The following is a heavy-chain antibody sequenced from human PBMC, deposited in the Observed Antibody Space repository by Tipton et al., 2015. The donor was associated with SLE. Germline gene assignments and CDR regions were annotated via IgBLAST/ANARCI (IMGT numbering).Heavy chain of an antibody. CDR2: ISYRGST. D-gene: IGHD5-12*01. V-gene: IGHV4-31*03. CDR1: GDSISSGGYY. CDR3: ARRHYSGPFDS. J-gene: IGHJ4*02. Sequence: TLSLTCTVSGDSISSGGYYWSWIRQLPGMGLEWIGYISYRGSTSYNPSLRSRVIISEDTSENHFSLRLNSVTAADTAVYYCARRHYSGPFDSRGQGTLVTVSS.